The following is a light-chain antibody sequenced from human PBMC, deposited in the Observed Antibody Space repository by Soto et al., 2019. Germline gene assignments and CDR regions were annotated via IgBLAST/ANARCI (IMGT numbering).Light chain of an antibody. J-gene: IGLJ2*01. CDR2: DVS. CDR3: SSYTSRSTLE. V-gene: IGLV2-14*03. Sequence: QSALTQPASVSGSPGQSITISCTGTSSDVGGYNYVSWYQQHPGKAPKLIIYDVSNRPSGVSDRFSGSKSGNTASLTISGLQAEDEADYYCSSYTSRSTLEIGGGTKVTVL. CDR1: SSDVGGYNY.